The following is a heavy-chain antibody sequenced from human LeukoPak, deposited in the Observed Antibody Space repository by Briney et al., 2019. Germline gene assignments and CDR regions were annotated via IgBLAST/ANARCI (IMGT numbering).Heavy chain of an antibody. V-gene: IGHV3-23*01. Sequence: GGSLRLSCAASGFTFSSYAMSWVRQAPGKGLEWVSAIIGSGSSTYYADSVKGRFTISRDNSKDTLFLQMNSLRAEDTAVYYCAKDRAQQLVLDFWGQGTLVTVSS. D-gene: IGHD6-13*01. CDR2: IIGSGSST. CDR3: AKDRAQQLVLDF. CDR1: GFTFSSYA. J-gene: IGHJ4*02.